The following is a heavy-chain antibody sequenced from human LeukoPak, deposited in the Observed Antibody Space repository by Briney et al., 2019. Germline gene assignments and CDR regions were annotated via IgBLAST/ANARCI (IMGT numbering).Heavy chain of an antibody. V-gene: IGHV4-34*01. D-gene: IGHD3-22*01. Sequence: SETLSLTCAVYGGSFSGYYWSWIRQPPGKGLEWIGEINHSGSTNYNPSLKSRVTISVDTSKNQFSLKLSSVTAADTAVYYCARTYYYDSSGYYPWGQGTLVTVSS. J-gene: IGHJ5*02. CDR3: ARTYYYDSSGYYP. CDR1: GGSFSGYY. CDR2: INHSGST.